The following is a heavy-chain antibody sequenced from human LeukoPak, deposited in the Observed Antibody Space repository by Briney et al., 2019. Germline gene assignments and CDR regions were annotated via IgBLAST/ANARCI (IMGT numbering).Heavy chain of an antibody. J-gene: IGHJ4*02. Sequence: ASVKVSCKAAGGTFSSYAISWVRQATGQGLEWMGGIIHLFGTANYAQKFEGRVTITADKSTSTAYMELSSLRSEDTAVYYCARDLGGLDGSGSYYTGADYWGQGTLVTVSS. CDR2: IIHLFGTA. D-gene: IGHD3-10*01. CDR3: ARDLGGLDGSGSYYTGADY. V-gene: IGHV1-69*06. CDR1: GGTFSSYA.